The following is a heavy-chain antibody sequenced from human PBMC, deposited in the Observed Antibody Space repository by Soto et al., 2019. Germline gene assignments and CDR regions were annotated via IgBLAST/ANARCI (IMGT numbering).Heavy chain of an antibody. Sequence: QVQLVESGGGVSQPGRSLKLSCAASGFTLSSYGRHWVRQAPAKGLEWGAVISYDGSNKYYADSVKGRFTISRDNSKNTLYLQMNSLRAEDTAVYYCAKGAHYGDLTSYYYYGMDVWGQGTTVTVSS. D-gene: IGHD4-17*01. CDR3: AKGAHYGDLTSYYYYGMDV. CDR2: ISYDGSNK. CDR1: GFTLSSYG. V-gene: IGHV3-30*18. J-gene: IGHJ6*02.